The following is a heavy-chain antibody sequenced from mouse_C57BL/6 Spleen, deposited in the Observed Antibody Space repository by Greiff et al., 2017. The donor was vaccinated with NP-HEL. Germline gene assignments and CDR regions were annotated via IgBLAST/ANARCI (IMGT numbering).Heavy chain of an antibody. CDR1: GYTFTDYY. CDR3: ARTPGEGRFAY. CDR2: INPYNGGT. J-gene: IGHJ3*01. Sequence: EVQLQQSGPVLVKPGASVKMSCKASGYTFTDYYMNWVKQSHGKSLEWIGVINPYNGGTSYNQKFKGKATLTVDKSSSTAYMELNSLTSEDSAVYYCARTPGEGRFAYWGQGTLVTVSA. V-gene: IGHV1-19*01.